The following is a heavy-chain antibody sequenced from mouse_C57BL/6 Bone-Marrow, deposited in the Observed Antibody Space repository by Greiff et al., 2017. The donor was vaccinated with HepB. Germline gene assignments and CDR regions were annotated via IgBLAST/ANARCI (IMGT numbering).Heavy chain of an antibody. CDR3: TVYYGSNPWYVDV. CDR1: GFNIKDYY. Sequence: VQLQQSGAELVRPGASVKLSCTASGFNIKDYYMHWVKQRPEQGLEWIGRIDPEDGDTEYAPKFQGKATMTADTSSNTAYLQLSSLTSEDTAVYYCTVYYGSNPWYVDVWGTGTTVTVSS. J-gene: IGHJ1*03. CDR2: IDPEDGDT. D-gene: IGHD1-1*01. V-gene: IGHV14-1*01.